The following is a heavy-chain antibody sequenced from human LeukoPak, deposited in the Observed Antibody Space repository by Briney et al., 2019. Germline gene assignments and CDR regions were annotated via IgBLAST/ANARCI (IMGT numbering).Heavy chain of an antibody. J-gene: IGHJ4*02. CDR1: GGTFSSYA. D-gene: IGHD6-13*01. CDR3: ARSASSSWSFDY. CDR2: IIPIFGTA. Sequence: ASVKVSCKASGGTFSSYAISWVRQAPGQGLEWMRRIIPIFGTANYAQKFQGRVTITTDESTSTAYMELSSLRSEDTAVYYCARSASSSWSFDYWGQGTLVTVSS. V-gene: IGHV1-69*05.